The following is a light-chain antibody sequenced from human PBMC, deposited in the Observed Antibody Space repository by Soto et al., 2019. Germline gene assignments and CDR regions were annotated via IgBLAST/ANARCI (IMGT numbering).Light chain of an antibody. CDR2: DAS. CDR1: VMISTY. CDR3: QQSYSTPFT. Sequence: EIVLTQSPVTLSLSPGQRATLSCRASVMISTYVAWYQQKPGQAPRLLIYDASNRATGVPARFSGSGSGTDFTLTISALEPEDFATYYCQQSYSTPFTFGPGTKVDIK. J-gene: IGKJ3*01. V-gene: IGKV3-11*01.